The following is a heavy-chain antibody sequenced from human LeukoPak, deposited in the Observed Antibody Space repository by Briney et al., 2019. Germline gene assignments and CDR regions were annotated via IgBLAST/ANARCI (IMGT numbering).Heavy chain of an antibody. CDR2: ISWNSGSI. V-gene: IGHV3-9*01. J-gene: IGHJ3*02. CDR3: ARVTKQDAFDI. CDR1: GFTFDDYA. D-gene: IGHD6-13*01. Sequence: GGSLRLSCAASGFTFDDYAMHWVRQRPGKGLEWVSGISWNSGSIGYADSVKGRFTISRDNAKNSLYLQMNSLRAEDTAVYYCARVTKQDAFDIWGQGTMVTVSS.